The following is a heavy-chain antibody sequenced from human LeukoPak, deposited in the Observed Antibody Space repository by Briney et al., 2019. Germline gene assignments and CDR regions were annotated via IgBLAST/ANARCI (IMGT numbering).Heavy chain of an antibody. CDR1: GGCFSGYY. CDR3: AREYAD. V-gene: IGHV4-34*01. CDR2: INHSGST. Sequence: SETLSLTCAVYGGCFSGYYWSWIRQPPGKGLEWIGEINHSGSTNYNPSLKSRVTISVDTSKNQFSLKLSSVTAADTAVYYCAREYADWGQGTLVTVSS. D-gene: IGHD2/OR15-2a*01. J-gene: IGHJ4*02.